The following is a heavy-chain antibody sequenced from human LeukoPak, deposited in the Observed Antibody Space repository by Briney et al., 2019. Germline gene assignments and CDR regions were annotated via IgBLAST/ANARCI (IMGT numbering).Heavy chain of an antibody. J-gene: IGHJ4*02. CDR2: ISSSGSTI. CDR3: ARDVGLPIEAAGDY. CDR1: GFTFSSYG. V-gene: IGHV3-48*03. Sequence: GGSLRLSCAASGFTFSSYGMNWVRQAPGKGLEWVSYISSSGSTIYYADSVKGRFTISRDNAKNSLYLQMNSLRAEDTAVYYCARDVGLPIEAAGDYWGQGTLVTVSS. D-gene: IGHD6-13*01.